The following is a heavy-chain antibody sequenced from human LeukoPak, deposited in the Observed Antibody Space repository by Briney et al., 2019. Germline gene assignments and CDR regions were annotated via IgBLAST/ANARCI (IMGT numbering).Heavy chain of an antibody. D-gene: IGHD1-26*01. V-gene: IGHV1-2*02. CDR1: GYTFTGYY. CDR2: INPNSGGT. J-gene: IGHJ5*02. Sequence: GASVKVSCKASGYTFTGYYMHWVRQATGQGLEWRGWINPNSGGTNYAQEFQGRVTMTRDTSISTAYMELSRLRSDDTAVYYCARSFGGTYYAWFDPWGQGTLVTVSS. CDR3: ARSFGGTYYAWFDP.